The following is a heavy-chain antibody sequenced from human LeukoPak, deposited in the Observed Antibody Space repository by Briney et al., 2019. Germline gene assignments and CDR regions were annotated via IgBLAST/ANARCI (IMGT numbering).Heavy chain of an antibody. CDR2: IQEDGKKE. J-gene: IGHJ3*02. Sequence: WESLRLSCEASGFTFTKFWMSWVRQAPGKGLEWVANIQEDGKKENYVDSVRGRFTISRDNAKNSLYLQMNSLRAEDTAVYYCARGAFRYSGYDGNAFDIWGQGTMVTVSS. CDR1: GFTFTKFW. V-gene: IGHV3-7*01. D-gene: IGHD5-12*01. CDR3: ARGAFRYSGYDGNAFDI.